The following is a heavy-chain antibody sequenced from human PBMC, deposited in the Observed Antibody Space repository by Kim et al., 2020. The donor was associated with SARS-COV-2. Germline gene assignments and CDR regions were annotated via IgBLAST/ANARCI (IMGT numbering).Heavy chain of an antibody. CDR2: ISWNSGSI. D-gene: IGHD3-22*01. CDR3: AKVGDYYDSSDY. V-gene: IGHV3-9*01. J-gene: IGHJ4*02. CDR1: GFTLDDYA. Sequence: GGSLRLSCAASGFTLDDYAMHWVRQAPGKGLEWVSGISWNSGSIGYADSVKGRFTISRDNAKNSLYLQMNSLRAEDTALYYCAKVGDYYDSSDYWGQGNLVTVST.